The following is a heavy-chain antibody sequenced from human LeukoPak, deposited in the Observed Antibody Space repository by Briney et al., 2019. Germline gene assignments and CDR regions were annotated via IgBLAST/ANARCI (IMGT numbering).Heavy chain of an antibody. V-gene: IGHV4-31*03. CDR2: IYYSGST. CDR1: GGSISSGGYY. Sequence: SSETLSLTCTVSGGSISSGGYYWSWIRQHPGKGLEWIGYIYYSGSTYYNPSLKSRVTISVDTSKSQFSLKLSSVTAADTAVYYCARGDLRYFDYWGQGTLVTVSS. CDR3: ARGDLRYFDY. J-gene: IGHJ4*02.